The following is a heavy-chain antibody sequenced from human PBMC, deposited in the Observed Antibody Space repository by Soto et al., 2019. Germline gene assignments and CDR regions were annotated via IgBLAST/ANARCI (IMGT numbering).Heavy chain of an antibody. CDR3: VGGYYDSSGPGRFDY. Sequence: QVQLVQSGAEVKKPGASVKVSCKASGYTFTSYYMHWVRQAPGQGLEWMGIINPSGGSTSYAQKCQGRVTMTRDTSTSTVYMELSSLRSEVTAVYYCVGGYYDSSGPGRFDYWGQGTLVTVSS. D-gene: IGHD3-22*01. V-gene: IGHV1-46*01. CDR1: GYTFTSYY. J-gene: IGHJ4*02. CDR2: INPSGGST.